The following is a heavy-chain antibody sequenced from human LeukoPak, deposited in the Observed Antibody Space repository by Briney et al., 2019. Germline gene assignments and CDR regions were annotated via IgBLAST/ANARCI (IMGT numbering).Heavy chain of an antibody. CDR1: GDSVSSYY. D-gene: IGHD6-6*01. Sequence: SETLSLTCTVSGDSVSSYYCSWIRQPPGKGLEWIGYIYYSGSTNYNPSLKSRVTISVDTSKNQFSLKLSSVTAADTAVYYCARDKDGSSSPDYWGQGTLVTVSS. J-gene: IGHJ4*02. V-gene: IGHV4-59*02. CDR2: IYYSGST. CDR3: ARDKDGSSSPDY.